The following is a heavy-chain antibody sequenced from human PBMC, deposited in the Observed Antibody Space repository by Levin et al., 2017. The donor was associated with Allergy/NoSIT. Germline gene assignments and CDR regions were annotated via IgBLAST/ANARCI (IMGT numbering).Heavy chain of an antibody. J-gene: IGHJ4*02. D-gene: IGHD1-14*01. CDR1: GYTFTGYY. CDR2: INPNSGGT. V-gene: IGHV1-2*02. CDR3: ARNFPGWDRNDFDY. Sequence: EASVKVSCKASGYTFTGYYMHWVRQAPGQGLEWMGWINPNSGGTNYAQKFQGRVTMTRDTSISTAYMELSRLRSDDTAVYYCARNFPGWDRNDFDYWGQGTLVTVSS.